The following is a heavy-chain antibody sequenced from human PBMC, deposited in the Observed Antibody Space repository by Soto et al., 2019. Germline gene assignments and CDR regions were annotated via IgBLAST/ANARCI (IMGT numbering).Heavy chain of an antibody. CDR1: GFSLSTSGVG. CDR2: IYWDDDK. CDR3: AHHGYYSYGLDV. V-gene: IGHV2-5*02. J-gene: IGHJ6*02. Sequence: QITLKESGPTLVKTTQTLTLTCTFSGFSLSTSGVGVGWIRQPPRKALEWLALIYWDDDKRYSPSLKSRLTISKDTSKNQVVLTMTNMDPVDTATYYCAHHGYYSYGLDVWGQGTRVTVSS.